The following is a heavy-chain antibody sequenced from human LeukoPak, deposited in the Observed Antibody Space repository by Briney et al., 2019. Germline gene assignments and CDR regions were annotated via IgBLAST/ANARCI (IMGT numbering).Heavy chain of an antibody. CDR3: AKNSDSSSWSAYYYYYYYMDV. CDR1: GFTFSSYA. Sequence: GGSLRLSCAASGFTFSSYAMSWVRQAPGKGLEWVSAISGSGGSTYYADSVKGRFTISRDNSKNTLYLQMNSLRAEDTAVYYCAKNSDSSSWSAYYYYYYYMDVWGKGTTVTVSS. J-gene: IGHJ6*03. CDR2: ISGSGGST. V-gene: IGHV3-23*01. D-gene: IGHD6-13*01.